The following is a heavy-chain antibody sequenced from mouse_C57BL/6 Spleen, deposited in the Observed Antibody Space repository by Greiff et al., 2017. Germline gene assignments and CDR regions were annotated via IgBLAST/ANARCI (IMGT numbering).Heavy chain of an antibody. CDR2: INPSSGYT. J-gene: IGHJ3*01. CDR3: SNYGNCRAY. V-gene: IGHV1-4*01. Sequence: QVQLQQSGAELARPGASVKMSCKASGYTFTSYTMHWVKQRPGQGLEWIGYINPSSGYTKYNQKFKDKATLTAEKSSSTAYMQLSSLTLKDSAIYVCSNYGNCRAYWGQGTMVTVSA. D-gene: IGHD2-1*01. CDR1: GYTFTSYT.